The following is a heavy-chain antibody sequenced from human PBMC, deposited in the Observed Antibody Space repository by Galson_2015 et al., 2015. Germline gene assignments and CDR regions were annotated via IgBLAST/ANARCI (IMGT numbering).Heavy chain of an antibody. J-gene: IGHJ6*03. V-gene: IGHV3-21*01. CDR1: GFTFSSYS. Sequence: SLRLSCAASGFTFSSYSMNWVRQAPGKGLEWVSSISSSSSYIYYADSVKGRFTISRDNAKNSLYLQMNSLRAEDTAVYYCARWASTIDYHYYYYMDVWGKGTTVTVSS. D-gene: IGHD5/OR15-5a*01. CDR3: ARWASTIDYHYYYYMDV. CDR2: ISSSSSYI.